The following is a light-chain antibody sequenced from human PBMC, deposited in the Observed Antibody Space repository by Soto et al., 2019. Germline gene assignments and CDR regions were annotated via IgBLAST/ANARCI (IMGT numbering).Light chain of an antibody. V-gene: IGKV3-15*01. CDR2: GAS. CDR1: QSVSSY. CDR3: QQYNNWPPLT. J-gene: IGKJ4*01. Sequence: DKLMSQSPATLSVSPGERATLSCRASQSVSSYLAWYQQKPGHAYRLLIYGASTRATGIPARFSGSGSGTEFTLTISSLQSEDFAVYYCQQYNNWPPLTFGGGTKVDIK.